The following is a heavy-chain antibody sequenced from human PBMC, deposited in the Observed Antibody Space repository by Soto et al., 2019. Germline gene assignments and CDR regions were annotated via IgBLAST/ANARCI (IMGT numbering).Heavy chain of an antibody. CDR3: ARDNGYSYGYTLDH. Sequence: PSETLSLTCTVSGGSISSYYWSWIRQPPGKGLEWIGYIYYSGSTNYNPSLKSRVTISVDTSKNQFSLKLSSVTAADTAVYYCARDNGYSYGYTLDHGGQGTLVTVS. CDR2: IYYSGST. D-gene: IGHD5-18*01. CDR1: GGSISSYY. V-gene: IGHV4-59*01. J-gene: IGHJ4*02.